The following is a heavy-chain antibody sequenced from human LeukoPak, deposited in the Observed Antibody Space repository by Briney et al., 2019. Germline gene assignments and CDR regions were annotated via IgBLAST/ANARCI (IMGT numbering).Heavy chain of an antibody. CDR3: AREVFPDAFDI. CDR1: GGSISSYY. V-gene: IGHV4-59*06. CDR2: IYYSGST. J-gene: IGHJ3*02. Sequence: SETLSLTCTVSGGSISSYYWSWIRQHPGKGLEWIGYIYYSGSTYYNPSLKSRVTISVDTSKNQFSLKLSSVTAADTAVYYCAREVFPDAFDIWGQGTMVTVSS. D-gene: IGHD3-10*01.